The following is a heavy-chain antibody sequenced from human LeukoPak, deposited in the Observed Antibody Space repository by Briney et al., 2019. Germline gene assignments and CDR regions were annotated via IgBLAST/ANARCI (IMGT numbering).Heavy chain of an antibody. J-gene: IGHJ4*02. V-gene: IGHV4-39*07. CDR1: GGSISSSSYY. Sequence: SETLSLTCTVSGGSISSSSYYWGWIRQPPGKGLEWIGSIYYSGSTYYNPSLKSRVTISVDTSKNQFSLKLSSVTAADTAVYYCATFRFGEETDWGQGTLVTVSS. CDR3: ATFRFGEETD. CDR2: IYYSGST. D-gene: IGHD3-10*01.